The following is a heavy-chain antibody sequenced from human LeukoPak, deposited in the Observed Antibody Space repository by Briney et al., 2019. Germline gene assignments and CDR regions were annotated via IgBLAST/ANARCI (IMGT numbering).Heavy chain of an antibody. J-gene: IGHJ4*02. V-gene: IGHV1-8*01. CDR3: AKDIGMGYCSGGSCYYGGVDY. CDR1: GYTFTSYD. CDR2: MNPNNGNT. D-gene: IGHD2-15*01. Sequence: ASVKVSCKASGYTFTSYDINWVRQATGQGLEWMGWMNPNNGNTGYAQKFQGRVTMTRSTSISTAYMELSSLRAEDAALYYCAKDIGMGYCSGGSCYYGGVDYWGQGTLVTVSS.